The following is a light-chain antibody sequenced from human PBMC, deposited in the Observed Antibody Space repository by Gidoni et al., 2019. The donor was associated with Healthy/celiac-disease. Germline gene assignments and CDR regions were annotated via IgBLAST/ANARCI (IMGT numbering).Light chain of an antibody. J-gene: IGKJ2*01. V-gene: IGKV1-33*01. CDR2: DAS. CDR3: QQYDNLPYT. Sequence: EMHAPQTPCSLSASVGDRVTITCQVSQDISNYLNWYQQKPGKAPKLLIYDASNLETGVPSRFSGSGSGTDFTFTISSLQPEDIATYYCQQYDNLPYTFXQXTKLEIK. CDR1: QDISNY.